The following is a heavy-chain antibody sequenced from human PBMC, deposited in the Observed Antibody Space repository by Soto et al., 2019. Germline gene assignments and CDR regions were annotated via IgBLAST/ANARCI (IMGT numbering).Heavy chain of an antibody. V-gene: IGHV4-31*03. J-gene: IGHJ6*02. CDR2: IYHSGGA. D-gene: IGHD3-10*01. CDR3: ASDYYGAGSQYYYYGMEV. CDR1: GDSITSGGYY. Sequence: SETLSLTCTVSGDSITSGGYYWSWLRQPPGKGLEWIGYIYHSGGASYNPSLRGRADISIDTSKNQFSLRLNAGTAADTATYSCASDYYGAGSQYYYYGMEVWGQGTTVTVSS.